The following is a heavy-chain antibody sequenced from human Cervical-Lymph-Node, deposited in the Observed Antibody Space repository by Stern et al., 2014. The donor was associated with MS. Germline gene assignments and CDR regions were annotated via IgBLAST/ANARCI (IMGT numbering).Heavy chain of an antibody. J-gene: IGHJ2*01. D-gene: IGHD4-11*01. CDR1: GGSITNRDY. Sequence: QLQLQESGPGLVKPSETLSLTCTVSGGSITNRDYWGWIRQSPGKGLEWIGSVYYSGITYYRPSLKSRATISIETSRNHFFLRLTSVTATDTAVYFCARGVTAVTNYVPNWCFDLWGRGTLVTVSS. V-gene: IGHV4-39*02. CDR3: ARGVTAVTNYVPNWCFDL. CDR2: VYYSGIT.